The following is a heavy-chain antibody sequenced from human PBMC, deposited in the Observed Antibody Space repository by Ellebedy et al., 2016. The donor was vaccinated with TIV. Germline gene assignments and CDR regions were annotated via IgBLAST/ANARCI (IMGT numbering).Heavy chain of an antibody. V-gene: IGHV3-21*01. J-gene: IGHJ4*02. CDR3: ARDPADGTNYFDY. CDR1: GFNFRIYS. Sequence: PGGSLRLSCAASGFNFRIYSMSWVRQAPGKGLEWVSSISSSSYYIYYADPVKGRFTISRDNAQNSVFLQMNSLRAEDTAVYYCARDPADGTNYFDYWGQGALVTVSS. CDR2: ISSSSYYI. D-gene: IGHD6-13*01.